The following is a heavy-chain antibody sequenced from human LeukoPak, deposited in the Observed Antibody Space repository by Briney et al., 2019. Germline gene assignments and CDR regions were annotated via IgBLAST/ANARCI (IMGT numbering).Heavy chain of an antibody. V-gene: IGHV3-30*18. CDR3: AKGQRQLVRAMGDY. D-gene: IGHD6-13*01. CDR2: ISYDGSNK. CDR1: GFTFSSYG. J-gene: IGHJ4*02. Sequence: GRSLRLSCAASGFTFSSYGMHWVRQAPGKGLEWVAVISYDGSNKYYADSVKGRFTISRDNSKNTLYLQMNSLRAEDTAVYYCAKGQRQLVRAMGDYWGQGTLVTVSS.